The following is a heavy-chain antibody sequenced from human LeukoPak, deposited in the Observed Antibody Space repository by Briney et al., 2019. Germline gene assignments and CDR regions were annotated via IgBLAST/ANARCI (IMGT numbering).Heavy chain of an antibody. V-gene: IGHV1-8*01. CDR1: GYTFTSYD. D-gene: IGHD1-1*01. Sequence: GASVKVSCEAPGYTFTSYDINWVRQANGQGLEWMGWMNPNSGNTGYAQKFQGRVTMTRNTSISTAYMELSSLRSEDTAVYYCARVLARTGTTFPRGFDYWGQGTLVTVSS. J-gene: IGHJ4*02. CDR2: MNPNSGNT. CDR3: ARVLARTGTTFPRGFDY.